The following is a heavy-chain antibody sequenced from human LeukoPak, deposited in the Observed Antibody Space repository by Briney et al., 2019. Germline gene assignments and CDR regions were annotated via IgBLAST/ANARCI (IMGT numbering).Heavy chain of an antibody. CDR3: ASGDGYNPLDY. CDR2: IFHSGNT. D-gene: IGHD5-24*01. CDR1: GYSIGSGYY. J-gene: IGHJ4*02. V-gene: IGHV4-38-2*02. Sequence: SETLSLTCTVSGYSIGSGYYWGWSRQPPGKGLGWIGSIFHSGNTYYNPSLKSRVTISVDPSKNQFSLKLSSVTAADTAVYYCASGDGYNPLDYWGQGTLVTVSP.